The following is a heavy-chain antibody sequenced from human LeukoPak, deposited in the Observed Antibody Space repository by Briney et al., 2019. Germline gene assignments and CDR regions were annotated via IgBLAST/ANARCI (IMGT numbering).Heavy chain of an antibody. CDR1: GGSISSSSYY. CDR3: ARQDYYGSGSYYGVESENNWFDP. V-gene: IGHV4-39*01. CDR2: IYYSGST. J-gene: IGHJ5*02. D-gene: IGHD3-10*01. Sequence: PSETLSLTCTISGGSISSSSYYWGWLRQPPGKGLEWIGSIYYSGSTYYNPSLKSRVTISVDTSKNQFSLKLSSVTAADTAVYYCARQDYYGSGSYYGVESENNWFDPWGQGTLVTVSS.